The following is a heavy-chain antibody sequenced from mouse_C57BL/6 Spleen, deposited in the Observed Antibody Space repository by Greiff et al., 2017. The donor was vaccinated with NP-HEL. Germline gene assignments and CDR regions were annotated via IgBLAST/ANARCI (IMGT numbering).Heavy chain of an antibody. V-gene: IGHV2-2*01. CDR1: GFSLTSYG. CDR3: ARCYYGSSYDLDWYFDV. J-gene: IGHJ1*03. CDR2: IWSGGST. D-gene: IGHD1-1*01. Sequence: VQLKQSGPGLVQPSQSLSITCTVSGFSLTSYGVHWVRQSPGKGLEWLGVIWSGGSTDYNAAFISRLSISKDNSKSQVFFKMNSLQADDTAIYYCARCYYGSSYDLDWYFDVWGTGTTVTVAS.